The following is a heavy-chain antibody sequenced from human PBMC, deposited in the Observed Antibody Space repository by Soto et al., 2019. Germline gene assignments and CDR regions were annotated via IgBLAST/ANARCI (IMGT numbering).Heavy chain of an antibody. D-gene: IGHD3-22*01. J-gene: IGHJ6*02. CDR3: VKDRDSNSWPSRDV. CDR1: GFTFSSYG. Sequence: GGSLRLSCAASGFTFSSYGMHWVRQAPGKGLEWVALIWFDGSDKYYADSVKGRFTISRDNSKNTLYLQMNSLRSDDTAVYYCVKDRDSNSWPSRDVWGPGTTVTVSS. V-gene: IGHV3-30*02. CDR2: IWFDGSDK.